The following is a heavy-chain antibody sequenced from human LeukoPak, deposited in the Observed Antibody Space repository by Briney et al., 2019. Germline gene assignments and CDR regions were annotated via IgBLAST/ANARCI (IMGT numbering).Heavy chain of an antibody. D-gene: IGHD3-3*01. CDR3: ARDEFLEWLSPFDY. J-gene: IGHJ4*02. CDR2: ISAYNGNT. Sequence: ASVKVSCKASGGTFSSYAISWVRQAPGQGLEWMGWISAYNGNTNYAQKLQGRVTMTTDTSTSTAYMELRSLRSDDTAVYYCARDEFLEWLSPFDYWGQGTLVTVSS. CDR1: GGTFSSYA. V-gene: IGHV1-18*01.